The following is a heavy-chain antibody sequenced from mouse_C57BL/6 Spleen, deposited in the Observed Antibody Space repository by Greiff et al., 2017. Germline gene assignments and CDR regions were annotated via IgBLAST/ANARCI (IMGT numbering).Heavy chain of an antibody. CDR3: AIPYYSNSHDAMDY. V-gene: IGHV5-17*01. J-gene: IGHJ4*01. D-gene: IGHD2-5*01. CDR1: GFTFSDYG. CDR2: ISSGSSTI. Sequence: EVQGVESGGGLVKPGGSLKLSCAASGFTFSDYGMHWVRQAPEKGLEWVAYISSGSSTIYYADTVKGRFTISRDNAKNTLFLQMTSLRSEDTAMYYCAIPYYSNSHDAMDYWGQGTSVTVSS.